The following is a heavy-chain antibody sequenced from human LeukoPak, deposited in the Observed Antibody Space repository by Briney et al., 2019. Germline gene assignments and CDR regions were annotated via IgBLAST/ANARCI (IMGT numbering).Heavy chain of an antibody. CDR1: GGSISSGDYY. CDR2: IYYGGST. CDR3: ARRGDGYNYFDY. J-gene: IGHJ4*02. Sequence: SETLSLTCTVSGGSISSGDYYWSWIRQPPGKGLEWIGYIYYGGSTYYNPSLKSRVTISVDTSKNQFSLKLSSVTAADTAVYYCARRGDGYNYFDYWGQGTLVTVSS. D-gene: IGHD5-24*01. V-gene: IGHV4-30-4*01.